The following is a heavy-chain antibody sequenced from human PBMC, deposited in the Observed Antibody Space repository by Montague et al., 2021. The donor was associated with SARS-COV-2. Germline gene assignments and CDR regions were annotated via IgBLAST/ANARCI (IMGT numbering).Heavy chain of an antibody. V-gene: IGHV4-39*01. J-gene: IGHJ4*02. CDR2: IYYSGXT. Sequence: SETLSLTCTVSGGSTSSSSYYWGWIRQPPGKGLEWIGSIYYSGXTXYXXXXKXRVTISVDTSKNQFSLKLSSVTAADTAVYYCARHERQWLRLYPYYFDYWGQGTLVTVSS. CDR3: ARHERQWLRLYPYYFDY. D-gene: IGHD5-12*01. CDR1: GGSTSSSSYY.